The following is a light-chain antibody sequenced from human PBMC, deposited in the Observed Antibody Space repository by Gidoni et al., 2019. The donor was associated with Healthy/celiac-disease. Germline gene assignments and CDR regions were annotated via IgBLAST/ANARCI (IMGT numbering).Light chain of an antibody. Sequence: ENVLTQSPAPLSLSPRERATLSCRASQSVSSYLAWYQQKPGQAPRLLIYDASNRATGIPARFSGSGSGTDFTLTISSLEPEDFAVYYCQQRSNWITFGQGTRLEIK. CDR1: QSVSSY. V-gene: IGKV3-11*01. CDR2: DAS. CDR3: QQRSNWIT. J-gene: IGKJ5*01.